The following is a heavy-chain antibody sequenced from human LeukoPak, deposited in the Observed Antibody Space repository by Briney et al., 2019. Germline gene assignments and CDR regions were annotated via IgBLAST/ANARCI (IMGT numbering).Heavy chain of an antibody. CDR3: ARGLLRYFDWLTPLDY. CDR2: INPNGGGT. CDR1: GYTFTGYY. V-gene: IGHV1-2*02. Sequence: GASVKVSCKXSGYTFTGYYMHWVRQAPGQGLEWMGWINPNGGGTNYAQKFQGRVTMTRDTSISTAYMELSRLRSDDTAVYYCARGLLRYFDWLTPLDYWGQGTLVTVSS. J-gene: IGHJ4*02. D-gene: IGHD3-9*01.